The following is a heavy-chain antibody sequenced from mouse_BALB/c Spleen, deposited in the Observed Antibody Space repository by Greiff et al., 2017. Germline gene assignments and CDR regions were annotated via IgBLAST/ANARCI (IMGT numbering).Heavy chain of an antibody. CDR1: GFTFSNYA. V-gene: IGHV5-9-3*01. CDR2: ISSGGSYT. CDR3: ARHERSLLRFAY. J-gene: IGHJ3*01. D-gene: IGHD1-2*01. Sequence: DVMLVESGGGLVKPGGSLKLSCAASGFTFSNYAMSWVRQTPEKRLEWVATISSGGSYTYYPDSVKGRFTISRDNAKNTLYLQMSSLRSEDTAMYYCARHERSLLRFAYWGQGTLVTVSA.